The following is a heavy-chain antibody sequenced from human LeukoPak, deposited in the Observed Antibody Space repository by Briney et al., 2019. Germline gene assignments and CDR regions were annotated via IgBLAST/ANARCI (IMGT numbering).Heavy chain of an antibody. V-gene: IGHV3-21*01. J-gene: IGHJ4*02. CDR2: ISSSSSYI. D-gene: IGHD3-10*01. CDR3: ARVELLWSPLTGGPANDY. Sequence: GGSLRLSCAASGFSFSTYSMNWVRQAPGKGLEWVSSISSSSSYIYYADSVKGRFTISRDNAKNSLYLQMNSLRAEDTAVYYCARVELLWSPLTGGPANDYWGQGTLVTVSS. CDR1: GFSFSTYS.